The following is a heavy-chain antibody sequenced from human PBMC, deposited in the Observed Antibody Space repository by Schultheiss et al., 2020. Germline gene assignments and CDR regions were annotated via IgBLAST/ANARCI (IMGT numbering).Heavy chain of an antibody. D-gene: IGHD5/OR15-5a*01. CDR2: ISGSGGNT. CDR3: ARQAVSTNWFDP. CDR1: GFTFSIYA. J-gene: IGHJ5*02. Sequence: GGSLRLSCVASGFTFSIYAMSWVRQAPGKGLEWVSTISGSGGNTYYADSVKGRFTISRDNSKKSLYLQMNSLRAEDTAVYYCARQAVSTNWFDPWGQGTLVTVSS. V-gene: IGHV3-23*01.